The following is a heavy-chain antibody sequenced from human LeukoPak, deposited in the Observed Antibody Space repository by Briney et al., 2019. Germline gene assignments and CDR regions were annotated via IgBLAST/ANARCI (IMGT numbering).Heavy chain of an antibody. D-gene: IGHD3-10*01. CDR3: ARGPLLWFGELPYYYYYYMDV. CDR2: ISSSSSYI. Sequence: GESLKISCAASGFTFSSYSMNWVRQAPGKGLEWVSSISSSSSYIYYADSVKGRFTISRDNAKNSLYLQMNSLRAEDTAVYYCARGPLLWFGELPYYYYYYMDVWGKGTTVTVSS. CDR1: GFTFSSYS. J-gene: IGHJ6*03. V-gene: IGHV3-21*01.